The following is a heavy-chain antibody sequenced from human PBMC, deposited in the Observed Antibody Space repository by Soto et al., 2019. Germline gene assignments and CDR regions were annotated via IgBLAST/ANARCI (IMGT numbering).Heavy chain of an antibody. V-gene: IGHV3-23*01. J-gene: IGHJ4*02. CDR3: SPDSSGGEFDC. CDR1: GFTFSFYA. D-gene: IGHD6-19*01. Sequence: EVQVLESGGGLVQPGGSLRLSCAASGFTFSFYAMIWVRQAPGKGLEWVSTINDNGASTYYAESVRGRFTISRDNSKNTQYRQMNSLSAEDTAVYSWSPDSSGGEFDCWGQGTLVTVSS. CDR2: INDNGAST.